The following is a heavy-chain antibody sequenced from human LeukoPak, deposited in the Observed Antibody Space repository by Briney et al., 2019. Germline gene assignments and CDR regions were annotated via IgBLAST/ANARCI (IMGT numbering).Heavy chain of an antibody. CDR3: AKDWNYYGSGSQYFDY. Sequence: GGSLRLSCAASGFTFSSYGMHWVRQAPGKGLEWVAFIRYDGSNKYYADSVKGRFTISRDNSKNTLYLQMNSLRAEDTAVYYCAKDWNYYGSGSQYFDYWGQGTLVTVSS. V-gene: IGHV3-30*02. CDR2: IRYDGSNK. CDR1: GFTFSSYG. D-gene: IGHD3-10*01. J-gene: IGHJ4*02.